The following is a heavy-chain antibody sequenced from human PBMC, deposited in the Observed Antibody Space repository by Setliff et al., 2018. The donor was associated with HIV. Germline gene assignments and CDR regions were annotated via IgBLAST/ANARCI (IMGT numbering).Heavy chain of an antibody. J-gene: IGHJ3*02. CDR3: ARHKDSDYVWGSYRPDGFDI. Sequence: SETLSLTCTVPGGSISGSSFHWGWIRQPPGKGLEWIGNIYRSGSTYYNPSLRSRVTISVDTSKNQFYLNLNSVTDADTALYYCARHKDSDYVWGSYRPDGFDIWGQGTTVTVSS. CDR1: GGSISGSSFH. D-gene: IGHD3-16*02. V-gene: IGHV4-39*01. CDR2: IYRSGST.